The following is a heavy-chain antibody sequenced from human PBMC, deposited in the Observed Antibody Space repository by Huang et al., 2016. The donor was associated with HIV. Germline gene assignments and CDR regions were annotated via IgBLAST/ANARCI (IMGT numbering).Heavy chain of an antibody. CDR3: ARDTTTVAGLDS. Sequence: QVQLVESGGGVVQPGRSLRLSCAVSGFTFRDHPMHWVRQAPGNGLEWVAVISFDGRNKFYADFVRGRFTISRDNSKNILYLQLNSLTPADTSIYYCARDTTTVAGLDSWGQGALVTVSS. CDR2: ISFDGRNK. CDR1: GFTFRDHP. D-gene: IGHD6-19*01. J-gene: IGHJ4*02. V-gene: IGHV3-30*14.